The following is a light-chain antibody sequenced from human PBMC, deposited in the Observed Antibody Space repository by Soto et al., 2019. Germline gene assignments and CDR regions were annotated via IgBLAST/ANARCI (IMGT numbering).Light chain of an antibody. Sequence: EIVMTQSPATLSVSPGEGATLSCMARQNIASNLAWYQQKPGQPPRLLIYSASTRATGIPARFSGGGSGTEFTLTISSLQSEDFAAYYCQQYSNWPFTFGEGTKV. CDR1: QNIASN. J-gene: IGKJ4*01. V-gene: IGKV3-15*01. CDR2: SAS. CDR3: QQYSNWPFT.